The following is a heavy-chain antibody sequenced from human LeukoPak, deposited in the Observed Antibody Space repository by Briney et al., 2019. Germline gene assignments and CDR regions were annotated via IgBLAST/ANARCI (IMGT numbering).Heavy chain of an antibody. CDR1: GHTFTGYY. Sequence: GASVKVSCKASGHTFTGYYMHWVRQAPGQGLEWMGWINPNSGGTNYAQKFQGRVTMTRDTSISTAYMELSRLRSDDTAVYYCARLPMTTVTCFDYWGQGTLVTVSS. D-gene: IGHD4-11*01. V-gene: IGHV1-2*02. CDR2: INPNSGGT. J-gene: IGHJ4*02. CDR3: ARLPMTTVTCFDY.